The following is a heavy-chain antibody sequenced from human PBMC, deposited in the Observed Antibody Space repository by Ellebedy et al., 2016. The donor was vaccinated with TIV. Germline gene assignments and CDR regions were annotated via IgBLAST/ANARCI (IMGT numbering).Heavy chain of an antibody. V-gene: IGHV3-33*08. CDR3: ARDIASHYFDL. CDR1: GFTFSDYY. J-gene: IGHJ2*01. CDR2: IWYDGSNK. Sequence: GESLKISXAASGFTFSDYYMSWIRQAPGKGLEWVAVIWYDGSNKYYADSVKGRFTVSRDNSMNTLYVQMNSLRAEDTAVYYCARDIASHYFDLWGRGTLVTVSS. D-gene: IGHD5/OR15-5a*01.